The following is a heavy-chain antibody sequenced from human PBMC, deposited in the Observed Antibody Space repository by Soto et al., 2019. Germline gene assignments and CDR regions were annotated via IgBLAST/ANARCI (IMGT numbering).Heavy chain of an antibody. V-gene: IGHV3-48*01. J-gene: IGHJ4*02. Sequence: PGGSLRLSCAASGFTFSSYSMNWVRQAPGKGLEWVSYISSSSSTIYYADSVKGRFTISRDNAKNSLYLQMNSLRAEDTAVYYCARLGHDDILTGYYPMHYWGQGTLVTVSS. CDR1: GFTFSSYS. CDR2: ISSSSSTI. D-gene: IGHD3-9*01. CDR3: ARLGHDDILTGYYPMHY.